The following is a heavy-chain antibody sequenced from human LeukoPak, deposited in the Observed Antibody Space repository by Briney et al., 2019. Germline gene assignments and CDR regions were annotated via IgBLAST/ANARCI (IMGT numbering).Heavy chain of an antibody. CDR3: AKEHKVLRFLEWSFDY. J-gene: IGHJ4*02. V-gene: IGHV3-30*18. CDR2: ISYDGSNK. Sequence: RGSLRRSCAASGFTFSSYGMHWVRQAPGKGLEWVAVISYDGSNKYYADSVKGRFTISRDNSKNTLYLQMNSLRAEDTAVYYCAKEHKVLRFLEWSFDYWGQGTLVTVSS. D-gene: IGHD3-3*01. CDR1: GFTFSSYG.